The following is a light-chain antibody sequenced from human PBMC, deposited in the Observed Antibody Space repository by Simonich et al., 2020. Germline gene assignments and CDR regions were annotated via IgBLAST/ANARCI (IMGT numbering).Light chain of an antibody. CDR3: QQYYSTPYT. CDR2: WAS. CDR1: QSVLYSPNNKNY. V-gene: IGKV4-1*01. J-gene: IGKJ2*01. Sequence: DIVMTQSPDSLAVSLGERATINCKSSQSVLYSPNNKNYLAWYQQKPGQPPKLLIYWASPREAGVPGRFSGSGSGTDFTLTISSLQAEDVAVYYCQQYYSTPYTFGQGTKLEIK.